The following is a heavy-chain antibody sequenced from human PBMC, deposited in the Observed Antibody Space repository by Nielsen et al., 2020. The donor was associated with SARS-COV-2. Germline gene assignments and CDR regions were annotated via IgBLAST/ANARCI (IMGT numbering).Heavy chain of an antibody. D-gene: IGHD2-15*01. J-gene: IGHJ5*02. V-gene: IGHV4-34*01. CDR1: GGSFTGYY. CDR2: INQSGST. Sequence: SETLSLTCAVYGGSFTGYYWSWIRQPPGKGLEWIGEINQSGSTNYNPPLKSRVTISVDTSKNQFSLRLSSVTAADMAVYYCARVRGYCSGGSCYNWFDPWGQGTLVTVSS. CDR3: ARVRGYCSGGSCYNWFDP.